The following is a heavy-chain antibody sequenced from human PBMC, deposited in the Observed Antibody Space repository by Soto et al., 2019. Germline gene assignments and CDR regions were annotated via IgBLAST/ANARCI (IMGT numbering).Heavy chain of an antibody. V-gene: IGHV3-7*01. CDR2: IKQEGSEK. CDR1: GFTFSSYW. D-gene: IGHD6-6*01. J-gene: IGHJ4*02. Sequence: EVQLVESGGGLVQPGGSLRLSCAAPGFTFSSYWMSWVRQAPGKGLEWVANIKQEGSEKYYVDSVKGRFTISRDNAKNSLYLQMNSLRAEDTAVYYCARDFSSSLCMDYWGQGTLVTVSS. CDR3: ARDFSSSLCMDY.